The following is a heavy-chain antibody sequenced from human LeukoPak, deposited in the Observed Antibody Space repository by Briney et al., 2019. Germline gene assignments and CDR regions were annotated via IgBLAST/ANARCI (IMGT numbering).Heavy chain of an antibody. CDR2: IIPIFGTA. CDR1: GGTFSSCA. CDR3: ARGNSGINWFDP. J-gene: IGHJ5*02. V-gene: IGHV1-69*05. D-gene: IGHD1-26*01. Sequence: ASVKVSCKASGGTFSSCAISWVRQAPGQGLEWMGGIIPIFGTANYAQKFQGRVTITTDESTNTAYMELSSLRSEDTAVYYCARGNSGINWFDPWGQGTLVTVSS.